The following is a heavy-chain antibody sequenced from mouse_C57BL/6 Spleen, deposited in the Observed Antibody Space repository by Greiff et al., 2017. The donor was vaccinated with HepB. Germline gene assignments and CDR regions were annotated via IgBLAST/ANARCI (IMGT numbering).Heavy chain of an antibody. J-gene: IGHJ4*01. CDR3: ANSNPYYAMDY. V-gene: IGHV1-55*01. Sequence: VQLQQSGAELVKPGASVKMSCKASGYTFTSYWITWVKQRPGQGLEWIGDIYPGSGSTNYNEKFKSKATLTVDTSSSTAYMQLSSLTSEDSAVYYCANSNPYYAMDYWGQGTSVTVSS. D-gene: IGHD2-5*01. CDR1: GYTFTSYW. CDR2: IYPGSGST.